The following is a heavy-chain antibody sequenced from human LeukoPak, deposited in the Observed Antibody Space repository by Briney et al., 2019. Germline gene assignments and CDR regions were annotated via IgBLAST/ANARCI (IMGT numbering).Heavy chain of an antibody. CDR1: GYTFTSYD. CDR2: MNPNSGNT. D-gene: IGHD6-13*01. V-gene: IGHV1-8*01. J-gene: IGHJ5*02. Sequence: ASVKVSCKASGYTFTSYDINWVRQATGQGLEWMGWMNPNSGNTGYAQKFQGRVTMTRNTSISTAYMELSSLRSEDTAVYYCARVANPYSRFDPWGQGTLVTVSS. CDR3: ARVANPYSRFDP.